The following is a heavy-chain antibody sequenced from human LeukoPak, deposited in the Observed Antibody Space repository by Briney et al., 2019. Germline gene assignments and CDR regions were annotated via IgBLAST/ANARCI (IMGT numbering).Heavy chain of an antibody. V-gene: IGHV1-18*01. Sequence: ASVKVSCKASGYTFTSYGICWVRQAPGQGLEWMGWISAYNGNTNYAQKLQGRVTMTTDTSTSTAYMELRSLRSDDTAVYYCARTSEPDYYDSSGYYLFDYWGQGTLVTVSS. D-gene: IGHD3-22*01. CDR3: ARTSEPDYYDSSGYYLFDY. J-gene: IGHJ4*02. CDR1: GYTFTSYG. CDR2: ISAYNGNT.